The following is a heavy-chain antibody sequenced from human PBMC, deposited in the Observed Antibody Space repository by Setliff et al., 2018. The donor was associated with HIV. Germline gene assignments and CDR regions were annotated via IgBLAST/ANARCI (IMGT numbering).Heavy chain of an antibody. CDR3: ARAGSYDSSGYYYRPFAFDI. CDR1: GYTFTSYG. V-gene: IGHV1-18*01. J-gene: IGHJ3*02. Sequence: ASVKVSCKASGYTFTSYGISWVRQAPGQGLEWMGWISAYNGNTNYAQKLQGRVSMTTDTSTSTAYMELRSLRSDDTAVYYCARAGSYDSSGYYYRPFAFDIWGQGTMVTVSS. D-gene: IGHD3-22*01. CDR2: ISAYNGNT.